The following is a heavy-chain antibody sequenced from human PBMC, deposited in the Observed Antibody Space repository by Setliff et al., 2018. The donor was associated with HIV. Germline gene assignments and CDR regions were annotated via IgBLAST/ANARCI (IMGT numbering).Heavy chain of an antibody. CDR2: TYPGDSTT. CDR1: GYSFSDYW. Sequence: PGESLKISCKASGYSFSDYWIGWVRQMPGKGLEWMGVTYPGDSTTRYSPSFQGQVTVSADKSITTAYLQWSSLRASDTATYYCTKHPLRPGIAGYFYYIDDWGTGTTVTVSS. CDR3: TKHPLRPGIAGYFYYIDD. J-gene: IGHJ6*03. V-gene: IGHV5-51*01. D-gene: IGHD2-21*01.